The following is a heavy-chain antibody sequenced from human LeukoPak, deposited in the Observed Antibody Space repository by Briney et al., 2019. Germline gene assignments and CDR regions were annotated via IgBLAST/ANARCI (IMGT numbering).Heavy chain of an antibody. V-gene: IGHV1-69*05. J-gene: IGHJ6*03. D-gene: IGHD5-24*01. Sequence: ASVKVSCKASGGTFSSYAISWVRQAPGQGLEWMGGIIPIFGTANYAQKFTGRVTITTDESTSTAYMELSSLRSEDTAVYYCARGVEMATIPLDYYYMDVWGKGTTVTVSS. CDR2: IIPIFGTA. CDR3: ARGVEMATIPLDYYYMDV. CDR1: GGTFSSYA.